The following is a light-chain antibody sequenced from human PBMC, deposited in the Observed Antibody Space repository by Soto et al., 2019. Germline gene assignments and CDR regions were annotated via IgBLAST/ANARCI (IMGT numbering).Light chain of an antibody. CDR2: GVS. J-gene: IGKJ3*01. Sequence: EIVLTQSPGTLSLSPGERATLSCRASQSVSSNYLAWYQQKPGQAPRLLIYGVSSRATGIPDMFSGSGSGTDFTLTISRLEPEDFAVYYCQHYSYSRYFSFGPGTKVEIK. CDR1: QSVSSNY. CDR3: QHYSYSRYFS. V-gene: IGKV3-20*01.